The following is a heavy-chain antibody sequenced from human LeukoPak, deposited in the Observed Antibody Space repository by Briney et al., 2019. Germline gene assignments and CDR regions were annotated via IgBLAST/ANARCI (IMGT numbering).Heavy chain of an antibody. CDR3: ARVPVGATRYYYYGMDV. CDR2: IYYSGST. J-gene: IGHJ6*02. Sequence: PSETLSLTCTVSGGSISSSSYYWGWIRQPPGKGLEWIGSIYYSGSTYYNPSLKSRVTISVDTSKNQFSLKLSSVTAADTAVYYCARVPVGATRYYYYGMDVWGQGTTVTVSS. CDR1: GGSISSSSYY. V-gene: IGHV4-39*01. D-gene: IGHD1-26*01.